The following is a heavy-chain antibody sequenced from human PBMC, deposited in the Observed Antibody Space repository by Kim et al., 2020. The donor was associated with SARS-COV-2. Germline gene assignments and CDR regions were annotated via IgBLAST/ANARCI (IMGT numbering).Heavy chain of an antibody. CDR3: ARRGARRGGYKPGGMDV. J-gene: IGHJ6*02. CDR1: GYSFTSYW. D-gene: IGHD5-12*01. Sequence: GSLKISCKGSGYSFTSYWIGWVRQMPGKGLEWMGIIYPGDSDTRYSPSFQGQVTISADKSISTAYLQWSSLKASDTAMYYCARRGARRGGYKPGGMDVWGQGTTVTVSS. V-gene: IGHV5-51*01. CDR2: IYPGDSDT.